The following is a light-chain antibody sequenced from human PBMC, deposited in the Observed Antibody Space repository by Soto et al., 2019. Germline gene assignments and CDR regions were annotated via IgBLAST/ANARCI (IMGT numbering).Light chain of an antibody. Sequence: DIPMTQSPSTLSASVGDRVTITCRASQSINTWLAWYQLKPGRAPKLLIYKASTLESGVSSRFSGSVSGTEFTLTISSLQPDDFAAYYCQQYQTYSQFGQGTKVEIK. CDR1: QSINTW. CDR3: QQYQTYSQ. J-gene: IGKJ1*01. CDR2: KAS. V-gene: IGKV1-5*03.